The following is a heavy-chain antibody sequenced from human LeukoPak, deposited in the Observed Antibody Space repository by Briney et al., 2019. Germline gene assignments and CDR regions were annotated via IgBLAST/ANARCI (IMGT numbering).Heavy chain of an antibody. CDR3: AKDRRIAAAGYYFDY. CDR1: GFTFDDYA. J-gene: IGHJ4*02. CDR2: ISWNSGSI. Sequence: PGRSLRLSCAASGFTFDDYAMHWVRQAPGKGLEWVSGISWNSGSIGYADSVKGRFTISRDNAKNSLYLQMNSLRAEDTALYYCAKDRRIAAAGYYFDYWGQGTLVTVSS. D-gene: IGHD6-13*01. V-gene: IGHV3-9*01.